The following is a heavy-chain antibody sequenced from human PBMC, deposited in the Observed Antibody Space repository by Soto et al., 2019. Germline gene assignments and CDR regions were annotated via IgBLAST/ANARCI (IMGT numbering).Heavy chain of an antibody. CDR1: GGTFSSYA. CDR2: IIPIFGTA. Sequence: GASVKVSCKASGGTFSSYAISWVRQAPGQGLEWMGGIIPIFGTANYAQKFQGRVTITADESTSTAYMELSSLRSEDTAVYYCASPRWLRTSEEPDHCYYYGMDVWGQGTTVTV. CDR3: ASPRWLRTSEEPDHCYYYGMDV. V-gene: IGHV1-69*13. D-gene: IGHD5-12*01. J-gene: IGHJ6*02.